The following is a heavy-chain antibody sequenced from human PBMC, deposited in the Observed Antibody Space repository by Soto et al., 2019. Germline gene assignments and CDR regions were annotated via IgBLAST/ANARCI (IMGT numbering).Heavy chain of an antibody. Sequence: CLPKSVAGGSSSSGGYCWILIRQPPGKGLEWIGYIYYSGSTNYNPSLKSRVTISVDTSKNQFSLKLSSVTAADTAVYYCARGNEILTDYWGQGTLVTGSS. CDR3: ARGNEILTDY. D-gene: IGHD3-9*01. CDR2: IYYSGST. J-gene: IGHJ4*02. CDR1: GGSSSSGGYC. V-gene: IGHV4-61*08.